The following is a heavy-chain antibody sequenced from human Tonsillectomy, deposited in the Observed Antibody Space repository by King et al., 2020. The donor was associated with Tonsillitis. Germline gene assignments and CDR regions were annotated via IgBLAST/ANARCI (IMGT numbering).Heavy chain of an antibody. J-gene: IGHJ6*03. D-gene: IGHD3-10*01. Sequence: VQLVESGGGLVQPGGSLRLSCAASGFTFSSYAMSWVRQAPGKGLEWVSAIIGSGGSTYYADSVKGRFTISRDNSKNKLYLQMNSLRAEDTAVYYCANGLYGSGSYSPYYYYMDVWGKGTTVTVSS. CDR3: ANGLYGSGSYSPYYYYMDV. CDR2: IIGSGGST. CDR1: GFTFSSYA. V-gene: IGHV3-23*04.